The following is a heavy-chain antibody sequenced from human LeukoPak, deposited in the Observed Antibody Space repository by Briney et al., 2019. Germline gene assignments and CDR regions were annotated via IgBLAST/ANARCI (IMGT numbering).Heavy chain of an antibody. CDR2: IIPIFGTA. Sequence: GASVKVSCKASGGTFSSYAISWVRQAPGQGLEWMGGIIPIFGTANYAQKFQGRVTITADESTSTVYMEVSSLRSEDTAVYYCATSNHAEGYYDILTGYRPFDYWGQGTLVTVSS. CDR3: ATSNHAEGYYDILTGYRPFDY. V-gene: IGHV1-69*13. D-gene: IGHD3-9*01. CDR1: GGTFSSYA. J-gene: IGHJ4*02.